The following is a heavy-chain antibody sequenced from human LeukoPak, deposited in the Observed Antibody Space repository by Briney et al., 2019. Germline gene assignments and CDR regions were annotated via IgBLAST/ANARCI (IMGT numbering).Heavy chain of an antibody. J-gene: IGHJ3*02. CDR3: GKGPRRCTGCDGFDI. V-gene: IGHV3-43*01. D-gene: IGHD1-14*01. CDR2: ICWDDNTE. CDR1: GFTFDDYT. Sequence: GGSLRLSCAASGFTFDDYTMHWVRQAPGKGLEWVSIICWDDNTEYYADFVKGRFIISRDNSKTSLYLQMISLRTEDTAVYYCGKGPRRCTGCDGFDILGQGTMVTVSS.